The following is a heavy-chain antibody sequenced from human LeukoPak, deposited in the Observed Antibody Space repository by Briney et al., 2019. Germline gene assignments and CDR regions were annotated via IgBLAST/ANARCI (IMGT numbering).Heavy chain of an antibody. D-gene: IGHD3-10*01. V-gene: IGHV3-15*01. J-gene: IGHJ4*02. CDR1: GFPFSNAW. Sequence: GGSLRLSCAASGFPFSNAWMSWVRQAPGKGLEWVGRIKSKTDGGKTDYAAPVQGRFSISGDDSENTLYLQMNGLNTEDTAVYYCSTVSPYYGSGTTSPDSWGQGTLAVVSS. CDR2: IKSKTDGGKT. CDR3: STVSPYYGSGTTSPDS.